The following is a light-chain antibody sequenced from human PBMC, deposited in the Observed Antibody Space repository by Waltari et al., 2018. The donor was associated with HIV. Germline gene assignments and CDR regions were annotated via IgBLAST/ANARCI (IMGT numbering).Light chain of an antibody. Sequence: EIVMTQSPATLSVSPGERATLSCSASQSVSSNLAWYQQEPGQAPRLLIYGASTRATGIPAMFSGSGSGTEFTLTISSLQSEDFAVYYCQQYNNWPPFTFGPGTKVDIK. V-gene: IGKV3-15*01. CDR3: QQYNNWPPFT. J-gene: IGKJ3*01. CDR2: GAS. CDR1: QSVSSN.